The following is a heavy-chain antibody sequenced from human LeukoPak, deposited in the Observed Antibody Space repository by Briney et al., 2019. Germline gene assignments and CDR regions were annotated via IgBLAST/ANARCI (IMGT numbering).Heavy chain of an antibody. V-gene: IGHV4-34*01. J-gene: IGHJ4*02. CDR2: INHSGST. CDR3: ARSSRFYFDY. Sequence: SETLSLTCAVYGVSFSGYYWSGIRQPPGKELEWIGEINHSGSTNYNPSLKSRVTISVDTSKNKFSLKLSSVTAADTVVYYCARSSRFYFDYWGQGTLVTVSS. CDR1: GVSFSGYY. D-gene: IGHD3-3*01.